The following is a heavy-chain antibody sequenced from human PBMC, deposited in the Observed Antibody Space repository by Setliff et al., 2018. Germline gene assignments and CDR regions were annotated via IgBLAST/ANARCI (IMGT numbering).Heavy chain of an antibody. Sequence: KTSETLSLTCTVSGGSISSGGYYWSWIRQHPGKGLEWIGYIYYSGSTYYNPSLKSRVTISVDTSKNQFSLKLSSVTAADTAVYYCASEAVISPNWFDPWGQGTLVTVSS. CDR1: GGSISSGGYY. V-gene: IGHV4-31*03. J-gene: IGHJ5*02. D-gene: IGHD3-10*01. CDR3: ASEAVISPNWFDP. CDR2: IYYSGST.